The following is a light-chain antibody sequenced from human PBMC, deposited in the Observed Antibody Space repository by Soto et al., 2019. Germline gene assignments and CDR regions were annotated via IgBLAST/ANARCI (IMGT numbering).Light chain of an antibody. J-gene: IGKJ1*01. CDR3: QQYHNWPSWT. Sequence: EIVMTQSPATLSVSPWERATLSCRASRTVSSNLAWYQQKPGQAPRLLIYGASTRANGIPARFSGSGSGTEFTLTISSLQSEDFAVYHCQQYHNWPSWTFGQGTKVDIK. V-gene: IGKV3-15*01. CDR1: RTVSSN. CDR2: GAS.